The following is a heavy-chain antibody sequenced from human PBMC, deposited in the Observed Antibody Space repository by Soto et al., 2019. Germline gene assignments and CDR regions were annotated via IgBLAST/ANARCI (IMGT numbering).Heavy chain of an antibody. D-gene: IGHD2-21*01. CDR3: ARDRGDAPGY. J-gene: IGHJ4*02. CDR1: GGTFSSYT. CDR2: IIPILGIA. Sequence: QVQLVQSGAEVKKPGSSVKVSCKASGGTFSSYTISWVRQAPGQGLEWMGRIIPILGIANYAQKFQGRVTITAEKSTSTAYMELSSLRSEDTAVYYCARDRGDAPGYWGQGTLVTVSS. V-gene: IGHV1-69*08.